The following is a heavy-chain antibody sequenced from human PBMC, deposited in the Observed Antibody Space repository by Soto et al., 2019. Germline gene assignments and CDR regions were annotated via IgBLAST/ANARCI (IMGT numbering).Heavy chain of an antibody. J-gene: IGHJ4*02. D-gene: IGHD3-16*01. V-gene: IGHV1-18*01. CDR2: ISTSNGYT. Sequence: QVQLVQSGAEVKKPGASVKVSCKASGYTFTSYDISWVRQAPGQGLEWMGWISTSNGYTNYAQKLQGRVTMTTDTSPRTAYMELRSLRSDDTAVYYCARGRLGGDYDSWGQGTLVTVSS. CDR3: ARGRLGGDYDS. CDR1: GYTFTSYD.